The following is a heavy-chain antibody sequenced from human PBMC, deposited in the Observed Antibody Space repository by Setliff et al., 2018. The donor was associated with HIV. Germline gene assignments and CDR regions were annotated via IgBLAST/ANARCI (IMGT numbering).Heavy chain of an antibody. CDR3: ARVRYSSAWTIIDDAFDI. CDR2: INTSGGSP. Sequence: ASVKVSCKASGYTFTGYYLHWLRQAPGQGLEWKGMINTSGGSPNYSQKLQGRVTITRDTSASTVHMELGSLRSEDTAVYYCARVRYSSAWTIIDDAFDIWGQGTTVTVS. V-gene: IGHV1-46*01. CDR1: GYTFTGYY. J-gene: IGHJ3*02. D-gene: IGHD6-19*01.